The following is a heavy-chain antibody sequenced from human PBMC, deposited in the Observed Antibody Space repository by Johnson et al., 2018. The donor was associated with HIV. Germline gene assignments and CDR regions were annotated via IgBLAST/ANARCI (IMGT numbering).Heavy chain of an antibody. J-gene: IGHJ3*02. CDR1: GFTFSSYD. CDR3: ARASAVFDAFDI. Sequence: VQLVESGGGLIQPGGSLGLSCAASGFTFSSYDMHWVRQATGKGLEWVSAIGTAGDTYYPGSVKGRFTISRENAKNTLYLQMNSLRAEDTAVYYCARASAVFDAFDIWGQGTMVTVSS. D-gene: IGHD1-14*01. V-gene: IGHV3-13*01. CDR2: IGTAGDT.